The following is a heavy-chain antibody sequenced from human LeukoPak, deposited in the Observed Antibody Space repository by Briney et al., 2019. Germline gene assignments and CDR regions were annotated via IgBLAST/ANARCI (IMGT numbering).Heavy chain of an antibody. V-gene: IGHV1-18*03. CDR2: ISAYNGNT. CDR1: GYTFTSYG. D-gene: IGHD2-2*01. CDR3: ARGYCSSTSCYWFDP. Sequence: ASVKVSCKASGYTFTSYGISWVRQAPGQGLEWMGWISAYNGNTNYAQKFQGRVTITRDTSASTAYMELSSLRSEDMAVYYCARGYCSSTSCYWFDPWGQGTLVTVSS. J-gene: IGHJ5*02.